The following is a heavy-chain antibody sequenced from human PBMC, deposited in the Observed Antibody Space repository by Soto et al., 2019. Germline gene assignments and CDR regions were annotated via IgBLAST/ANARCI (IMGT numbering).Heavy chain of an antibody. J-gene: IGHJ4*02. D-gene: IGHD4-17*01. CDR2: ISGSGGST. V-gene: IGHV3-23*01. CDR1: GFTFSSYA. Sequence: GSLRLSCAASGFTFSSYAMSWVRQAPGKGLERVSAISGSGGSTYYADSVKGRFTISRDNSKNTLYLQMNSLRAEDTAVYYCAKGLTTVNGPDYWGQGTLVTVSS. CDR3: AKGLTTVNGPDY.